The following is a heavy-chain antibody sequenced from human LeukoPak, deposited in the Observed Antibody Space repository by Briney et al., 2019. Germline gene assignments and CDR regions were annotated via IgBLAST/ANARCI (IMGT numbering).Heavy chain of an antibody. CDR2: IWHDGSNK. D-gene: IGHD6-13*01. CDR1: GFTFSGYG. V-gene: IGHV3-33*06. J-gene: IGHJ5*02. CDR3: AKSLYTSSWWWFDP. Sequence: GGSLRLSCAASGFTFSGYGMHWVRQAPGKGLEWVAVIWHDGSNKYYADSVKGRFTISRDNSMDTLYLQMNSLRAEDTAVYYCAKSLYTSSWWWFDPWGQGTLVTVSS.